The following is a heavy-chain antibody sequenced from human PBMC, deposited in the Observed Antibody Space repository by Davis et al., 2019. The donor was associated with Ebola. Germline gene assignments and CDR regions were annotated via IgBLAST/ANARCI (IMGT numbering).Heavy chain of an antibody. Sequence: ASVKVSCKASGYTFTGYYMHWVRQAPGQGLEWMGWINPNSGGTNYAQKFQGWVTMTRDTSISTAYMELSRLRSDDTAVYYCARGGIVVVVAANYGMDVWGQGTTVTVSS. D-gene: IGHD2-15*01. CDR2: INPNSGGT. V-gene: IGHV1-2*04. CDR1: GYTFTGYY. CDR3: ARGGIVVVVAANYGMDV. J-gene: IGHJ6*02.